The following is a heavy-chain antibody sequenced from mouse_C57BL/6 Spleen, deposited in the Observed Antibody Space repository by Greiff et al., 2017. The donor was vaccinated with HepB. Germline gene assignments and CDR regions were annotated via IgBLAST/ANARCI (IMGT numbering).Heavy chain of an antibody. CDR2: IYPRSGNT. J-gene: IGHJ3*01. Sequence: VKLVESGAELARPGASVKLSCKASGYTFTSYGISWVKQRTGQGLEWIGEIYPRSGNTYYNEKFKGKATLTADKSSSTAYMELRSLTSEDSAVYFCARSNYYDYSTWFAYWGQGTLVTVSA. CDR1: GYTFTSYG. V-gene: IGHV1-81*01. D-gene: IGHD2-4*01. CDR3: ARSNYYDYSTWFAY.